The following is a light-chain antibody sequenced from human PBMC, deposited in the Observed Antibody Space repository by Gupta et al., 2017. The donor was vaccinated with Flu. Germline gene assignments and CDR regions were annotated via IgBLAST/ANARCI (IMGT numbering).Light chain of an antibody. Sequence: EIVMTQSPATLSVSPGETAVFSCRDSESVSNNLAWYKHRPGQAPRLLVYAASTRATDIPARFSGSGFATEFTITISSLESEDCAIYYCQQYSSWPRTFGRGTKVEIK. J-gene: IGKJ1*01. CDR2: AAS. CDR3: QQYSSWPRT. V-gene: IGKV3-15*01. CDR1: ESVSNN.